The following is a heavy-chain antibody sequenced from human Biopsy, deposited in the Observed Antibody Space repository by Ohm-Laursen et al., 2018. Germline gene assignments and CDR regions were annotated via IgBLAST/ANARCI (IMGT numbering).Heavy chain of an antibody. V-gene: IGHV3-66*01. J-gene: IGHJ4*02. D-gene: IGHD3-16*01. CDR3: AGAGGHSF. CDR1: EFNVDRNH. Sequence: PRLSCAAPEFNVDRNHMNWVRQAPGKGLGWVSMIHGSGRTDYADSVKGRFTVSRDNSKDTVYLQMNALRVDDTAMYYCAGAGGHSFWGQGALVTVSS. CDR2: IHGSGRT.